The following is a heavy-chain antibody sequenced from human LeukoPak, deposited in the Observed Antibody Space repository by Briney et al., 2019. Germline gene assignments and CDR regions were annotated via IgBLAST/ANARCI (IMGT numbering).Heavy chain of an antibody. CDR2: INPSGDYT. CDR3: ARVSDGYHYYYLDY. D-gene: IGHD5-24*01. V-gene: IGHV1-46*01. J-gene: IGHJ4*02. CDR1: GYRFTGYY. Sequence: ASVKVSCKASGYRFTGYYMHWVRQAPGQGLEWMGIINPSGDYTSYAQKFQGRVTMTRDTSTSTVYMELSSLRPEDTAVYYCARVSDGYHYYYLDYWGQGTLVTVSS.